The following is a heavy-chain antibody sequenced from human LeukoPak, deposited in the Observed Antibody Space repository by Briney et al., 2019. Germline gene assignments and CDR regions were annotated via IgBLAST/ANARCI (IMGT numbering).Heavy chain of an antibody. CDR1: GFTFSSYG. Sequence: GRSLRLSCAASGFTFSSYGMHWVRQAPGKGLEWVAVISYDGSNKYYADSVKGRFTISRDNSKNTLYLQMNSLRAEDTAVYYCAKDRRAAAGTFDCWGQGTLVTVSS. V-gene: IGHV3-30*18. CDR2: ISYDGSNK. CDR3: AKDRRAAAGTFDC. D-gene: IGHD6-13*01. J-gene: IGHJ4*02.